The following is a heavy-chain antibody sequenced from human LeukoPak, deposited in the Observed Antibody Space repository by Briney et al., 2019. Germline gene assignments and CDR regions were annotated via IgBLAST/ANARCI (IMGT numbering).Heavy chain of an antibody. Sequence: GSLRLSCAASGFTVSSNYMSWVRQAPGKGLEWVSVIYSGGSTYYADSVEGRFTISRDNAKNSLYLQMNSLRAEDTAVYYCAELGITMIGGVWGKGTTVTISS. J-gene: IGHJ6*04. CDR3: AELGITMIGGV. D-gene: IGHD3-10*02. V-gene: IGHV3-53*01. CDR1: GFTVSSNY. CDR2: IYSGGST.